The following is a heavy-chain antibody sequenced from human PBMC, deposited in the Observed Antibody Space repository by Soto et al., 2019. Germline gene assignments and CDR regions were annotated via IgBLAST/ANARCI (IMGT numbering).Heavy chain of an antibody. V-gene: IGHV1-18*04. D-gene: IGHD6-13*01. CDR1: GYTFTSYG. J-gene: IGHJ6*02. Sequence: ASVKVSCKASGYTFTSYGISWVRQAPGQGLEWMGWISTYNGNTNYAQKFQGRVTMIRDTSTSTASMELRSLRSDDTAIYYCAKSSSPYGMDVWGQATTVTVSS. CDR3: AKSSSPYGMDV. CDR2: ISTYNGNT.